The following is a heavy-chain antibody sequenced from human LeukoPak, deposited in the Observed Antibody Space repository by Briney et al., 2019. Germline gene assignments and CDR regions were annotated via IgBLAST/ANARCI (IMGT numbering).Heavy chain of an antibody. CDR3: ARGGFDLTWFDP. CDR2: INYSGIT. CDR1: GGSFSGYY. Sequence: SETLSLTCAVYGGSFSGYYWSWIRQPPGKGLEWIGEINYSGITNHNPSLKSRVIISLDTSNNQFSLKLSSVTAADTAVYYCARGGFDLTWFDPWGQGTLVTVSS. D-gene: IGHD2-2*03. J-gene: IGHJ5*02. V-gene: IGHV4-34*01.